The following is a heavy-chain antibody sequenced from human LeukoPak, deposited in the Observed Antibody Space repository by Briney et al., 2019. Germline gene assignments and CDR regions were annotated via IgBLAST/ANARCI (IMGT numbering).Heavy chain of an antibody. CDR2: FDPEDGET. Sequence: ASVKVSCKVSGYTLTELSMHWVRQAPGKGLEWMGGFDPEDGETIYAQKFQGRVTMTEDTSTDTAYMELSSLRSEDTAVYYCATLGPPAVTYKYYYYYMDVWGKGTTVTVSS. J-gene: IGHJ6*03. CDR1: GYTLTELS. V-gene: IGHV1-24*01. D-gene: IGHD1-14*01. CDR3: ATLGPPAVTYKYYYYYMDV.